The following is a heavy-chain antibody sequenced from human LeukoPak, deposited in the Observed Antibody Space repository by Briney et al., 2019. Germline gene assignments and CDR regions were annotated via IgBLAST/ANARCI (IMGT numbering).Heavy chain of an antibody. CDR2: ISSSSSYI. D-gene: IGHD6-13*01. Sequence: TGGSLRLSCAASGFTFSSYSMNWVRQAPGKGLEWVSSISSSSSYIYYADSVKGRFTISRDNAKNSLYLQMNSLRAEDTAVYYCARVGGDMLVLLGSDYWGQGTLVTVSS. CDR3: ARVGGDMLVLLGSDY. J-gene: IGHJ4*02. CDR1: GFTFSSYS. V-gene: IGHV3-21*01.